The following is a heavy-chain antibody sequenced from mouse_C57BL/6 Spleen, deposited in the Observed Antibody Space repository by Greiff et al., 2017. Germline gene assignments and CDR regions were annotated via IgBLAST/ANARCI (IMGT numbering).Heavy chain of an antibody. Sequence: QVQLQQSGAELARPGASVKMSCKASGYTFTSYGISWVKQRTGQGLEWIGDIYPVSGTTNYNEKFKGKATLTADKPSSTAYRQLRSLTSADSEFYFCAGYSNDAMDYWGQGTSLTVSS. CDR3: AGYSNDAMDY. J-gene: IGHJ4*01. CDR2: IYPVSGTT. V-gene: IGHV1-81*01. CDR1: GYTFTSYG. D-gene: IGHD2-5*01.